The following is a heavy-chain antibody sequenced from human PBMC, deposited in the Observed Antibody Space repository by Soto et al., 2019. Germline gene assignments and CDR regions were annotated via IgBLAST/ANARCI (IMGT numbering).Heavy chain of an antibody. Sequence: SETLSLTCTVSGGSVSSGSYYWSWIRQPPGKGLEWIGHIYYSGSTNYNPSLKSRVTISVDTSKNQFSLKLSSVTAADTAVYYCARDPRDDMYPGYYGAFDIGCQGTMVTVS. CDR3: ARDPRDDMYPGYYGAFDI. CDR2: IYYSGST. CDR1: GGSVSSGSYY. D-gene: IGHD3-9*01. V-gene: IGHV4-61*01. J-gene: IGHJ3*02.